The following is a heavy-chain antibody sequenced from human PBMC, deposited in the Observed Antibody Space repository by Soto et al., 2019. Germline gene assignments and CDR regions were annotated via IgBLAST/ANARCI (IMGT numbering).Heavy chain of an antibody. V-gene: IGHV4-39*01. Sequence: PSETLSLTCTVSGGSISSSSYYWGWIRQPPGKGLEWIGSIYYSGSTYYNPSLKSRVTISVDTSKNQFSLKLSSVTAADTAVYYCASSIVVVPAAIAGSWFDPWGQGTLVTVSS. CDR2: IYYSGST. CDR1: GGSISSSSYY. CDR3: ASSIVVVPAAIAGSWFDP. J-gene: IGHJ5*02. D-gene: IGHD2-2*01.